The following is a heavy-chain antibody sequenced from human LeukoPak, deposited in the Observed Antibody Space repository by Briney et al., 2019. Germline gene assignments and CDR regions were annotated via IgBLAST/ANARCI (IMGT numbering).Heavy chain of an antibody. J-gene: IGHJ6*03. V-gene: IGHV4-39*07. D-gene: IGHD3-3*01. CDR1: GGSLSTSSYY. Sequence: PSETLSLTCTVSGGSLSTSSYYWGWIRQPPGKGLEWIGSMYHSGSTNYNPSLKSRVTISVDTSKNQFSLKLSSVTAADTAVYYCARETDRRTYDFWSGYPYCYYYYMDVWGKGTTVTVSS. CDR2: MYHSGST. CDR3: ARETDRRTYDFWSGYPYCYYYYMDV.